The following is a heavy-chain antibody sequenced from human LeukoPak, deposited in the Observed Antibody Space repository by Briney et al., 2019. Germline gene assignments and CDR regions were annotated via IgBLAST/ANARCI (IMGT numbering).Heavy chain of an antibody. CDR2: ISYDGSNK. Sequence: GSLRLSCAASGFTFSSYAMHWVRQAPGKGLEWVAVISYDGSNKYYADSVKGRFTISRDNSKNTLYLQMNSLRAEDTAVYYCARDRSQIETVGTIFDYWGQGTLVTVSS. J-gene: IGHJ4*02. V-gene: IGHV3-30-3*01. D-gene: IGHD7-27*01. CDR1: GFTFSSYA. CDR3: ARDRSQIETVGTIFDY.